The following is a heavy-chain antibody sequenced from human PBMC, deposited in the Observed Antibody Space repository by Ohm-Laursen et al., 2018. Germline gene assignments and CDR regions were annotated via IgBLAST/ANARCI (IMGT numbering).Heavy chain of an antibody. CDR2: ISAYNGNT. Sequence: ASVKASCKTSGYTFINYDIHWARQAPGQGLEWMGWISAYNGNTNYAQKLQGRVTMTTDTSTSTAYMELRSMRSDDTAVYYCARGSGGYDYWGQGTLVTVSS. CDR3: ARGSGGYDY. CDR1: GYTFINYD. J-gene: IGHJ4*02. V-gene: IGHV1-18*01. D-gene: IGHD1-26*01.